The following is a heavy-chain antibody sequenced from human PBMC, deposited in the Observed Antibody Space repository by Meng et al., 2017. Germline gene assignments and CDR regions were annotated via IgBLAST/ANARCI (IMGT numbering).Heavy chain of an antibody. V-gene: IGHV4-39*07. CDR3: ASLRIAVAGINWFDP. J-gene: IGHJ5*02. CDR1: GGSISSSSYY. CDR2: IYYSGST. D-gene: IGHD6-19*01. Sequence: HLPLQESGPGLVKPSETLALTCTVSGGSISSSSYYWGWIRQPPGKGLEWIGSIYYSGSTYYNPSLKSRVTISVDTSKNQFSLKLSSVTAADTAVYYCASLRIAVAGINWFDPWGQGTLVTVSS.